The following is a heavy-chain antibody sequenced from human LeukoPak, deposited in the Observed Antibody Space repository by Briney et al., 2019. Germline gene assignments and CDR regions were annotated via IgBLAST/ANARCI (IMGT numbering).Heavy chain of an antibody. CDR2: IYYSGST. D-gene: IGHD4-11*01. CDR1: GGSISSYY. CDR3: AREAYSKYVDY. Sequence: SETLSLTCTVSGGSISSYYWSWIRQPPGKGLEWIGYIYYSGSTNYNPSLKSRVTISVDTSKNQFSLKLSSVTAADTAVYYCAREAYSKYVDYWGQGTLVTVSS. J-gene: IGHJ4*02. V-gene: IGHV4-59*01.